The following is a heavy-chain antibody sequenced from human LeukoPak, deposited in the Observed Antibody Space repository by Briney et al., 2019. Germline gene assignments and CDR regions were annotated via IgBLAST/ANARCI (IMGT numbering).Heavy chain of an antibody. CDR1: GFTFSSYW. CDR3: ARRGAAAGRNAFDL. D-gene: IGHD6-13*01. V-gene: IGHV3-7*05. J-gene: IGHJ3*01. CDR2: IKHDGSDK. Sequence: GGSLRLSCAASGFTFSSYWMSWVRQAPGRGLEWVANIKHDGSDKYYVDSVKGRFTISRDNAKNSLYLQMNSLRAEDTAVLYCARRGAAAGRNAFDLWGQGTMVTVSS.